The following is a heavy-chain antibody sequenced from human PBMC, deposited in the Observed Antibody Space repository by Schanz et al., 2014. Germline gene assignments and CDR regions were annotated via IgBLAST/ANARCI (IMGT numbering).Heavy chain of an antibody. Sequence: EVQLVESGGGLVQPGGSLRLSCTASGFPFSDYFMAWIRQPPGRGLEWVSAISGSGGSTYYADSVKGRFTISRDNSKNTVYSQMNSLRAEDTAVYYCARGGPAYYFDDWGQGTLVTVSS. CDR1: GFPFSDYF. V-gene: IGHV3-23*04. J-gene: IGHJ4*02. CDR3: ARGGPAYYFDD. CDR2: ISGSGGST.